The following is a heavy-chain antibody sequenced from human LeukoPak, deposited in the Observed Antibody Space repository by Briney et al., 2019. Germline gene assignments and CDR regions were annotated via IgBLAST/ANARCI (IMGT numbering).Heavy chain of an antibody. CDR3: ARSPPSSYYYDSSGYYLPDY. Sequence: GGSLRLSCAASGFTFSSYSMNWVRQAPGKGLEWVSSISSSSYIYYADSVKGRFTISRDNAKNSLYLQMNSLRAEDTAVYYCARSPPSSYYYDSSGYYLPDYWGQGTLVTVSS. D-gene: IGHD3-22*01. CDR1: GFTFSSYS. V-gene: IGHV3-21*01. J-gene: IGHJ4*02. CDR2: ISSSSYI.